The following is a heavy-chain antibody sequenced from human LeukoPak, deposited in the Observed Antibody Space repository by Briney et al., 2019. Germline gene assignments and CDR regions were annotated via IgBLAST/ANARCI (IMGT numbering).Heavy chain of an antibody. CDR2: IYHSGST. J-gene: IGHJ4*02. CDR1: GGSISGYY. Sequence: SETLSLTCTVSGGSISGYYWSWIRQSPGKGLEWIGYIYHSGSTIYNPSLKSRFTISVDPSKNQFSLKLSSVTAADTAVYYCARFFWSASKRLDYWGQGTVVTVSP. CDR3: ARFFWSASKRLDY. V-gene: IGHV4-59*08. D-gene: IGHD3-3*01.